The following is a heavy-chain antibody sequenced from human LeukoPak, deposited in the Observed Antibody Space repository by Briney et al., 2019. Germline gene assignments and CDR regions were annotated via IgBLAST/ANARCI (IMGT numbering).Heavy chain of an antibody. CDR2: IYYSGST. Sequence: PSETLSLTCTVSGGSISSSYWSWIRQPPGKGLEWIGYIYYSGSTNYNPSLKSRVTISPDTSKNQFSLKLTSVTAADTAVYYCARATSYYCIDYWGQGTLVTVSS. V-gene: IGHV4-59*01. D-gene: IGHD3-16*01. CDR1: GGSISSSY. CDR3: ARATSYYCIDY. J-gene: IGHJ4*02.